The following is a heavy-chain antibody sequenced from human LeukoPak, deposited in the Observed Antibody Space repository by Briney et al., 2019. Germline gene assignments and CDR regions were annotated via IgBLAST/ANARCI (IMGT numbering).Heavy chain of an antibody. CDR2: ISYDGSNK. D-gene: IGHD2-2*01. V-gene: IGHV3-30*04. Sequence: GGSLRLSCAASGFTFSSYAMHWVRQAPGKGLEWVAVISYDGSNKYYADSVKGRFTISRDNSKNTLYLQMNSLRAEDTAVYYCAKDYAGGYYFDYWGQGTLVTVSS. CDR3: AKDYAGGYYFDY. CDR1: GFTFSSYA. J-gene: IGHJ4*02.